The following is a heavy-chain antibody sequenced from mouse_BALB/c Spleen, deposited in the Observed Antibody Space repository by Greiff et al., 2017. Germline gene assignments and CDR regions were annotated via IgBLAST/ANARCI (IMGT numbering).Heavy chain of an antibody. J-gene: IGHJ4*01. CDR2: ISSGGST. Sequence: EVKLVESGGGLVKPGGSLKLSCAASGFTFSSYAMSWVRQTPEKRLEWVASISSGGSTYYPDSVKGRFTISRDNARNILYLQMSSLRSEDTAMYYCAREGATGYYAMDYWGQGTSVTVSS. D-gene: IGHD3-1*01. CDR3: AREGATGYYAMDY. CDR1: GFTFSSYA. V-gene: IGHV5-6-5*01.